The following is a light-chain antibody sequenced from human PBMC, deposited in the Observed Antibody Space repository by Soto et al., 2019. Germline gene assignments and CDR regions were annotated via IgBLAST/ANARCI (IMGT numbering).Light chain of an antibody. Sequence: IVMTQSPATLSVSPGERVTLSCRASQNINSNLAWYQHKPGQAPRLLMFRASIRATGFPARFSGSGSGTDFTLTISSLEPDDFAVYYCQQRSNWQITFGQGTRWRL. CDR2: RAS. V-gene: IGKV3D-11*02. J-gene: IGKJ5*01. CDR3: QQRSNWQIT. CDR1: QNINSN.